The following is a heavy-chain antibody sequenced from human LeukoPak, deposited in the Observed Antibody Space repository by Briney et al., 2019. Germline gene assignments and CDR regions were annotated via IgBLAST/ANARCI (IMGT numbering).Heavy chain of an antibody. CDR3: TTDLGWIQLWLRCDY. V-gene: IGHV3-15*07. D-gene: IGHD5-18*01. Sequence: KSGGSLRLSCAASGFTFSNAWMNWVRQAPGKGLEWVGRIKSKTDGGTTDYAAPVKGRFTISRDDSKNMLYLQMNSLKTEDTAVYYCTTDLGWIQLWLRCDYWGQGTLVTVSS. CDR1: GFTFSNAW. CDR2: IKSKTDGGTT. J-gene: IGHJ4*02.